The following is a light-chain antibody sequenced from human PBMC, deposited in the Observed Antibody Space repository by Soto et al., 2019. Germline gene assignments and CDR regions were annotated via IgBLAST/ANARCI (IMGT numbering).Light chain of an antibody. CDR1: QSINSE. CDR3: HQGHNWPLT. J-gene: IGKJ2*01. CDR2: DAS. Sequence: EIVMTQSPATLSLSPGERAALSCRASQSINSELAWYQQKPGQPPRLLIYDASTRATGVPASFTGSESGSEFTLTISGLEPEDFAVYYCHQGHNWPLTFGQGTRVEIK. V-gene: IGKV3-11*01.